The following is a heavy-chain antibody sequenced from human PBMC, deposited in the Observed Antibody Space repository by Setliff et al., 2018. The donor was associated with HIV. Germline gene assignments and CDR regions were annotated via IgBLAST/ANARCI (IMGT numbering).Heavy chain of an antibody. CDR2: IYYSGST. D-gene: IGHD2-15*01. CDR1: GGSISSYY. V-gene: IGHV4-59*01. Sequence: SETLSLTCTVSGGSISSYYWSWIRQPPGKGLEWIGYIYYSGSTNYNPSLKSRVTISVDTSKNQFSLKLSSVTAADTAVYYCARDQTDGGNGEWRFRPRDYWYFDLWGRGTLVTVAS. J-gene: IGHJ2*01. CDR3: ARDQTDGGNGEWRFRPRDYWYFDL.